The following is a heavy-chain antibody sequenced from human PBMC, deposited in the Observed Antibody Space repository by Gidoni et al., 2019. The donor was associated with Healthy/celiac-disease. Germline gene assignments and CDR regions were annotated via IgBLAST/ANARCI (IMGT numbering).Heavy chain of an antibody. Sequence: QVQLQESGPGLVKPSQTLSLTCTVSGGSISSGGYYWSWIRQHPGKGLEWIGYIYYSGSTYYTPSLKSRVTISVDTSKNQFSLKLSSVTAADTAVYYCARDRDSSGLNGYWYFDLWGRGTLVTVSS. V-gene: IGHV4-31*03. J-gene: IGHJ2*01. CDR1: GGSISSGGYY. D-gene: IGHD3-22*01. CDR3: ARDRDSSGLNGYWYFDL. CDR2: IYYSGST.